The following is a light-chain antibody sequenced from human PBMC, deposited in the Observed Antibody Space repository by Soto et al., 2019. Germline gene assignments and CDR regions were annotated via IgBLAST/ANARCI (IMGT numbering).Light chain of an antibody. V-gene: IGKV3-15*01. Sequence: ETVLTQSPGTLSLSPGERATLSCRASQSVGSSNLAWYQQKPGQAPRLLIYGASTMATGIPARFSGSGSGTEFTLTISSLQSEDFAVYYCQQYNTWWTFGQGTKVEIK. J-gene: IGKJ1*01. CDR2: GAS. CDR1: QSVGSSN. CDR3: QQYNTWWT.